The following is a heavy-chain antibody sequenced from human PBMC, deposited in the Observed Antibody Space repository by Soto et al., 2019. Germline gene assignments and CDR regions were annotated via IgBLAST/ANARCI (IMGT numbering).Heavy chain of an antibody. Sequence: QVQLQESGPGLVKPSQTLSLTCTVSGGSISSGGYYWSWIRQHPGKGLEWIGYIYYSGSTYYNPSLKGRVTTSVNPSQNQFSLKLNAVTAADTAVYYCARGDTAMAKDSFDYWGQGTLVTVSS. CDR3: ARGDTAMAKDSFDY. CDR1: GGSISSGGYY. D-gene: IGHD5-18*01. V-gene: IGHV4-31*03. CDR2: IYYSGST. J-gene: IGHJ4*02.